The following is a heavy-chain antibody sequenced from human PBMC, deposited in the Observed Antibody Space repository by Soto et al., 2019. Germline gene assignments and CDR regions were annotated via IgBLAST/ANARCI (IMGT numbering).Heavy chain of an antibody. CDR1: GFTFSSYW. J-gene: IGHJ4*02. CDR2: IKGDGITT. D-gene: IGHD3-3*01. CDR3: ARGAFGAYYLDY. Sequence: EVQLVDSGGGLVQPGGSLRLSCAASGFTFSSYWIHWVRQAPGEGLVWVSRIKGDGITTNYADSVKGRFTISRDYAKNTVFLQINSLRAEDTAVYYCARGAFGAYYLDYWGQGTLVTVSS. V-gene: IGHV3-74*01.